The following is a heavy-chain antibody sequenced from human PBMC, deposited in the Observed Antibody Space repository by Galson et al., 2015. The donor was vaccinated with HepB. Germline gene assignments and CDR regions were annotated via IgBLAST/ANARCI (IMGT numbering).Heavy chain of an antibody. CDR3: ARIGYSGYDHLDY. CDR2: TYYRAKWYN. J-gene: IGHJ4*02. D-gene: IGHD5-12*01. V-gene: IGHV6-1*01. CDR1: GDSVSNNNAA. Sequence: CAISGDSVSNNNAAWNWLRQSPSRGLEWLGRTYYRAKWYNDYAESLRSRITINPDTSKNQFSLHLTSVTPEDTAVYYCARIGYSGYDHLDYWGQGTLVTVSS.